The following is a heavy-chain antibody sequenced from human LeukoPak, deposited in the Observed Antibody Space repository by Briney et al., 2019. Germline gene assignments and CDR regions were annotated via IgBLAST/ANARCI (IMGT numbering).Heavy chain of an antibody. CDR3: ARDRLLEDRDYHYYYYMDV. CDR1: GFTFDDYG. V-gene: IGHV3-20*04. D-gene: IGHD1-1*01. Sequence: PGGSLRLSCAASGFTFDDYGMSWVRQVPGKGLEWVSGINWNGGSTGNADSVKGRFTISRDNAKNSLSLQMNSLRAEDTAVYYCARDRLLEDRDYHYYYYMDVWGIGTTVTVSS. CDR2: INWNGGST. J-gene: IGHJ6*03.